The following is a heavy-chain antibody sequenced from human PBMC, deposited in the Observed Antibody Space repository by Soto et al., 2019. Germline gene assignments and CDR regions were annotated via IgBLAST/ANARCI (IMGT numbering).Heavy chain of an antibody. J-gene: IGHJ4*02. CDR2: ISDDGSKT. CDR3: ARDFRQWFLDY. D-gene: IGHD3-22*01. Sequence: QVQLVESGGGVVQPGRSLRLSCAASGFTFDTYGMHWVRQAPGKGLEWVAAISDDGSKTYYGDSVKGRFTFSRDNSKSPLSLQMNSLRPEDTALYYGARDFRQWFLDYWGQGILVTVSS. V-gene: IGHV3-30*03. CDR1: GFTFDTYG.